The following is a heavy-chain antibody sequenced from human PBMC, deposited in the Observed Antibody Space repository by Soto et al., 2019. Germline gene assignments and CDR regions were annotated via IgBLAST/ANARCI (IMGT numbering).Heavy chain of an antibody. J-gene: IGHJ4*01. V-gene: IGHV6-1*01. D-gene: IGHD2-21*01. CDR2: TYYRSNWYY. CDR1: GDSVSSNSAG. CDR3: ARGEQYCGRIFGY. Sequence: SQTLSLTCVITGDSVSSNSAGWSWVRQSPSRVLEWLGRTYYRSNWYYDYVVSLRGRITIKPGTSKNQYPLQLNSGTPEDTAVYFCARGEQYCGRIFGYWGQGTLVTVAS.